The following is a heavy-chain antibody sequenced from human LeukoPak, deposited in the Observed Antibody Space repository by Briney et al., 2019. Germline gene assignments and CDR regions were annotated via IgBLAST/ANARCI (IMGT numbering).Heavy chain of an antibody. Sequence: QPRGSLRLSCAASGFTFSSYAMSWVRQAPGKGLEWVSAISGSGGSTYYADSVKGRFTISRDNSKNTLYLQMNSLRAEDTAVYYCAKRPERQLWFPYWGQGTLVTVSS. J-gene: IGHJ4*02. CDR2: ISGSGGST. D-gene: IGHD5-18*01. CDR1: GFTFSSYA. CDR3: AKRPERQLWFPY. V-gene: IGHV3-23*01.